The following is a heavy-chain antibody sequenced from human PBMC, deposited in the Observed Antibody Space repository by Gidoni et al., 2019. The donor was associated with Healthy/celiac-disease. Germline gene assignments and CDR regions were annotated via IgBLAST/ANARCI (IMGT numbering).Heavy chain of an antibody. D-gene: IGHD6-19*01. V-gene: IGHV4-59*01. CDR2: FYYSGST. J-gene: IGHJ6*02. CDR1: GGSISSYY. CDR3: AGFRHSSGLDAGPGPGYYYYGMDV. Sequence: QVQPQDSGPGLLKPSETLSPSCTVSGGSISSYYWSWSRQPPGQGMEWIGYFYYSGSTNYKPSLKSRVTISVETSKKQFSLKLSSVTAADTAVYYCAGFRHSSGLDAGPGPGYYYYGMDVWGQGTTVTVSS.